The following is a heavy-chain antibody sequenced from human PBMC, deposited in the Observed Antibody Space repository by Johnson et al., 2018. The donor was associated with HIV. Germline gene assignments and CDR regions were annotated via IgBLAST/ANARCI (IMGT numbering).Heavy chain of an antibody. CDR3: AKGWGRGTFSTDDSVDI. CDR2: ISYDGSNK. CDR1: GFTLSSYG. Sequence: QVQLVESGGGLVQPGGSLRLSCAASGFTLSSYGMHWVRQAPGKGLEWVAVISYDGSNKYYADSVKGRFTISTDNSKNTLYLQMNSLRAEDTAVYYCAKGWGRGTFSTDDSVDIWGQGTMVTVSA. J-gene: IGHJ3*02. D-gene: IGHD1-26*01. V-gene: IGHV3-30*18.